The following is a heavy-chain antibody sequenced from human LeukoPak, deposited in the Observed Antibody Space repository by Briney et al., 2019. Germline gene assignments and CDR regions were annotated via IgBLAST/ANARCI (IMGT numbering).Heavy chain of an antibody. D-gene: IGHD5-12*01. Sequence: GGSLRLSCAASGFTFSNSAMSWVRQAPGKELEWVAAISDSGRSTYYADSVKGRFTISRDNSKNTLYLQMSSLRAEDTAVYYCAKDHSDYPSFFDYWGQGTLVTVSS. J-gene: IGHJ4*02. V-gene: IGHV3-23*01. CDR2: ISDSGRST. CDR1: GFTFSNSA. CDR3: AKDHSDYPSFFDY.